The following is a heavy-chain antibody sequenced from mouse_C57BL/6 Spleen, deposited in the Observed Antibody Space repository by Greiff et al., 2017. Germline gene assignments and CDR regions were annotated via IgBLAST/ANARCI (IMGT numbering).Heavy chain of an antibody. CDR2: ISYAGSN. CDR1: GYSITSGYY. CDR3: YGNYVGYYAMDY. Sequence: ESGPGLVKPSQSLSLTCSVSGYSITSGYYWYWIRPFPGTLLEWVGYISYAGSNTYNHTLKNRISFTRDTSKNQLFLKLNSVTTEDTATNYCYGNYVGYYAMDYWGQGTSVTVSS. J-gene: IGHJ4*01. D-gene: IGHD2-1*01. V-gene: IGHV3-6*01.